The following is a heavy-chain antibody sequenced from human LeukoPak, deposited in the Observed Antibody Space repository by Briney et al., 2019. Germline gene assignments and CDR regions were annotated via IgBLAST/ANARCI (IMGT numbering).Heavy chain of an antibody. D-gene: IGHD2-15*01. Sequence: GESLQISCQGSGYSFTSYWISWVRQMPGKGLKWMGRIDPSDSYTNYSPSFQGHVTISADKSISTAYLQRSSLKASDTAMYCCARSVVVAARGNWFDPWGQGTLVTVSS. V-gene: IGHV5-10-1*01. J-gene: IGHJ5*02. CDR1: GYSFTSYW. CDR2: IDPSDSYT. CDR3: ARSVVVAARGNWFDP.